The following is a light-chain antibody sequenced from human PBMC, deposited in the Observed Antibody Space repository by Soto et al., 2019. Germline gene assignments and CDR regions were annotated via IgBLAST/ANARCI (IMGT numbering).Light chain of an antibody. CDR2: DST. V-gene: IGKV3-11*01. Sequence: VLTQSPATLSLSRFERATLSCRCSQSIHTSLAWYQQKPGQPPRLVVYDSTLRANGVPDRFGGSRSGTEFTLTINNLEPEDFAVYYCQQRNVWPPITFGQGTRLEIK. CDR3: QQRNVWPPIT. J-gene: IGKJ5*01. CDR1: QSIHTS.